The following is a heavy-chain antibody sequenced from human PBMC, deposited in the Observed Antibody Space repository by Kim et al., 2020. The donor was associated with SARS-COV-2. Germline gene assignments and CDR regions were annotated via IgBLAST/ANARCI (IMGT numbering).Heavy chain of an antibody. D-gene: IGHD3-10*01. J-gene: IGHJ4*02. CDR2: IGTAGDP. CDR3: ARGPRDYGSGSYQYYFDY. Sequence: GGSLRLSCAASGFTFSSYDMHWVRQATGKGLEWVSAIGTAGDPYYPGSVKGRFTISRENAKNSLYLQMNSLRAGDTAVYYCARGPRDYGSGSYQYYFDYWGQGTLVTVSS. CDR1: GFTFSSYD. V-gene: IGHV3-13*05.